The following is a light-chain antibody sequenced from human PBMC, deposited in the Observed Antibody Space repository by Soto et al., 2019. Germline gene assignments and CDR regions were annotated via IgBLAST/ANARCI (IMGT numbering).Light chain of an antibody. V-gene: IGLV2-11*01. CDR3: CSYVGSYSYV. CDR1: SSDVGGYNY. CDR2: DVT. Sequence: QSALTQPRSVSGSPGQSVAISCTGTSSDVGGYNYVSWYQQHPGKAPKLMIYDVTKRPSGVPDRFSGSKSGNTASLTISGLQAEYEADYYCCSYVGSYSYVFGTGTKLTVL. J-gene: IGLJ1*01.